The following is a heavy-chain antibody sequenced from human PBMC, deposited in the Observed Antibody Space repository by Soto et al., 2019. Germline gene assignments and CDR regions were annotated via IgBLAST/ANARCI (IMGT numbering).Heavy chain of an antibody. J-gene: IGHJ4*02. CDR2: VHYSGNT. CDR3: AREIMAADHFDY. V-gene: IGHV4-30-4*01. CDR1: GGSIRSGDYY. Sequence: PSETLSLTCTVSGGSIRSGDYYWSWIRQTPERGLEWCGYVHYSGNTFYNPSLKSRATISLDTSRNQFSLNLSSVTAADSAVYYCAREIMAADHFDYWGRGALVTVSS. D-gene: IGHD6-13*01.